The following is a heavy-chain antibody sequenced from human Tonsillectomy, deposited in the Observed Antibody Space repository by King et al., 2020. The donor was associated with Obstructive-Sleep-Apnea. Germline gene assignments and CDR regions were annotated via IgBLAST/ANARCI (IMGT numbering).Heavy chain of an antibody. Sequence: VQLVESGGGVVQPGGSLRLSCAASGFTFSDYGIHWVRQAPGKGLEWVAFIRYDGSNKYYADSVKGRFTISRDNSKNTLYLQMNSLRAEDTAVYYCAKRGYDSAALFFYSYYGMDVWGQGTTVTVSS. J-gene: IGHJ6*02. CDR2: IRYDGSNK. V-gene: IGHV3-30*02. D-gene: IGHD5-12*01. CDR3: AKRGYDSAALFFYSYYGMDV. CDR1: GFTFSDYG.